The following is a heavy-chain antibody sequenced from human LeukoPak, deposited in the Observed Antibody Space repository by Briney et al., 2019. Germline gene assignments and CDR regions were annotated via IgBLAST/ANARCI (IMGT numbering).Heavy chain of an antibody. CDR1: GGSISSYY. D-gene: IGHD3-3*01. CDR3: ARGSYDFWSGYLAP. V-gene: IGHV4-59*01. J-gene: IGHJ5*02. CDR2: IYYSGST. Sequence: SETLSLTCTVSGGSISSYYWSWIRRPQGKGLERIRYIYYSGSTNYNPSLKSRVTISVDTSKNQFSLKLSSVTAADTAVYYCARGSYDFWSGYLAPWGQGTLVTVSS.